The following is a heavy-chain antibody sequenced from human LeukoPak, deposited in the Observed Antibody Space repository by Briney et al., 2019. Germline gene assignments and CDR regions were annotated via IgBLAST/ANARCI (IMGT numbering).Heavy chain of an antibody. CDR2: VNPSSISA. D-gene: IGHD2-2*01. J-gene: IGHJ6*02. CDR3: ASVYQHGMDV. Sequence: ASVKVSCKASGYTVTNYYMHWVRQAPGQGPEWMGIVNPSSISASYAQKFQGRVTMTRDTSTSTVSMELSSLRSDDTAVYYCASVYQHGMDVWGQGTTVTVSS. V-gene: IGHV1-46*01. CDR1: GYTVTNYY.